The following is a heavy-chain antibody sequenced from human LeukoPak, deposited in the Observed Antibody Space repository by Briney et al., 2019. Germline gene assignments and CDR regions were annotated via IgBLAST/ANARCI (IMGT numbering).Heavy chain of an antibody. Sequence: GGSLRLSCAASGFSFNSDWMDWVRQAPGKGLEWVANIKHDESEKNYLDSVKGRFTISRDNAKNLLYLQMNSLRAEDTAVYYCAREIVGTHKSRFDPWGQGTLVTVSS. CDR3: AREIVGTHKSRFDP. V-gene: IGHV3-7*03. D-gene: IGHD1-26*01. CDR2: IKHDESEK. J-gene: IGHJ5*02. CDR1: GFSFNSDW.